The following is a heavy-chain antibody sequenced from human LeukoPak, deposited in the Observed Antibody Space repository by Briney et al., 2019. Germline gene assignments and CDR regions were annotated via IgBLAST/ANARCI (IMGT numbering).Heavy chain of an antibody. J-gene: IGHJ5*02. V-gene: IGHV4-39*02. CDR3: AREYSSAWFDP. D-gene: IGHD6-19*01. CDR2: YYSGST. Sequence: YYSGSTYYNPSLKSRVTISVDTSKNQFSLKLSSATAADTAVYYCAREYSSAWFDPWGQGTLVTVSS.